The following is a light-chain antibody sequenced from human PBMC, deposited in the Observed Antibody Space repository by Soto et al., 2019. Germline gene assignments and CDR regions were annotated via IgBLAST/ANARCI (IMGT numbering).Light chain of an antibody. CDR3: ATWDDSLNVV. Sequence: QSVLTQSPSASGTPGQRVSISCSGSTCNIGTNTVSWYQHVPGTAPKLLIYSNDQRPSAVPGRFSGSKSGTSASLAISGLLSEDEADYYCATWDDSLNVVFGGGTQLTVL. CDR2: SND. CDR1: TCNIGTNT. J-gene: IGLJ2*01. V-gene: IGLV1-44*01.